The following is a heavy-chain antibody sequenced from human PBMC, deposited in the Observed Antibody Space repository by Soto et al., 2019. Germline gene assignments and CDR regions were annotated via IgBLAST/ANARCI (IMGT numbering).Heavy chain of an antibody. V-gene: IGHV3-7*03. Sequence: EVQLVQSGGGLVQPGGSLRLSCVGSGFTFSNFWLVWVRQAPGKGLEWVANIHKDGSDKLYVDSVRGRFTVSRDNAKNSVFLQMDSLRVEDTAVYYCLRELGSLTPDCWGQGTLVTVSS. CDR3: LRELGSLTPDC. CDR1: GFTFSNFW. CDR2: IHKDGSDK. D-gene: IGHD7-27*01. J-gene: IGHJ4*02.